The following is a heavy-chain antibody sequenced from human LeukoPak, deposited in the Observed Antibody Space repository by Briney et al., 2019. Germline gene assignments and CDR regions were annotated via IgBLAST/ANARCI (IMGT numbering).Heavy chain of an antibody. J-gene: IGHJ5*02. CDR2: ISYDGSIK. V-gene: IGHV3-30*18. CDR1: GFSFRSNG. Sequence: GGSLRLSCAASGFSFRSNGMHWVRQAPGKGLEWVAVISYDGSIKYYAVSVKGRFTISSDNSKNKLFLQMNSLRAEDKTVYYCAKYSGYYGSGSPRGYFYPWGQGTLVTVSS. CDR3: AKYSGYYGSGSPRGYFYP. D-gene: IGHD3-10*01.